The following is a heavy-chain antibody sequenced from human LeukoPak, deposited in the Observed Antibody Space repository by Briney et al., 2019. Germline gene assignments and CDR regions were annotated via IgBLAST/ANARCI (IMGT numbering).Heavy chain of an antibody. CDR3: AREYIVVVTAGEDYYYGMDV. CDR1: GFTFSSYA. CDR2: ISYDGSNK. Sequence: PGRSLRLSCAASGFTFSSYAMHWVRQAPGKGLEWVAVISYDGSNKYYADSVKGRFTISRVNSKSTLYLQMNSLRAEDTAVYYCAREYIVVVTAGEDYYYGMDVWGQGTTVTVSS. V-gene: IGHV3-30-3*01. D-gene: IGHD2-21*02. J-gene: IGHJ6*02.